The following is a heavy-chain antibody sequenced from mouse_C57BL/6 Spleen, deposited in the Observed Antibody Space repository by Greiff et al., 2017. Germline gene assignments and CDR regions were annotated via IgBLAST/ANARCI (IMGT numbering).Heavy chain of an antibody. CDR3: ARPPYSNYYFDY. Sequence: VQRVESGPELVKPGASVKISCKASGYSFTSYYIPWVKQRPGQGLEWIGWIYPGSGNTKYNEKFKGKATLTADTSSSTAYMQLSSLTSEDSAVYYCARPPYSNYYFDYWGQGTTLTVSA. CDR2: IYPGSGNT. J-gene: IGHJ2*01. D-gene: IGHD2-5*01. CDR1: GYSFTSYY. V-gene: IGHV1-66*01.